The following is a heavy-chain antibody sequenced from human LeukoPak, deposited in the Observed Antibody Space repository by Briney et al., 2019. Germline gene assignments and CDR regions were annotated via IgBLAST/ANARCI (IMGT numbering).Heavy chain of an antibody. J-gene: IGHJ4*02. Sequence: LPGGSLRLSCAASGFTFSTYLMHWVRQAPGTGLVWVSLISSDGSNTNYADSVKGRFTISRDNAKNTLYLQMNSLRAEDTAVYYCATDVPAASIFGYWGQGTLVTVSS. CDR2: ISSDGSNT. D-gene: IGHD2-2*01. CDR1: GFTFSTYL. CDR3: ATDVPAASIFGY. V-gene: IGHV3-74*01.